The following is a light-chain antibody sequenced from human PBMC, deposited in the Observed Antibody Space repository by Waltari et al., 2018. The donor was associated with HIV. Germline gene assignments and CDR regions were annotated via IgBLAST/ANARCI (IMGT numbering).Light chain of an antibody. CDR2: RNN. Sequence: QARLTPPPSVSTALGQTATLTCTGDIHNVGGQGSAWLQHHQGHPPNPLSHRNNHRLSGISQRFSASRSGYLASLTITGLQPQDEADYYCSAWECRLAAWVFGGGTKLIVL. J-gene: IGLJ3*02. CDR1: IHNVGGQG. CDR3: SAWECRLAAWV. V-gene: IGLV10-54*04.